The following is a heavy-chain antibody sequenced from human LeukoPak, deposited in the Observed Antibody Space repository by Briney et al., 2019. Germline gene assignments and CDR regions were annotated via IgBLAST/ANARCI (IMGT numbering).Heavy chain of an antibody. CDR2: INPSGGST. V-gene: IGHV1-46*01. CDR3: ARDNLPRYHYYYMDV. Sequence: GASVKVSCKASGYTFTSYYMHWVRQAPGQGLEWMGIINPSGGSTSYAQKFQGRVTMTRDTSTSTVYMELSSLRSEDTAVYYCARDNLPRYHYYYMDVWGKGTTVTISS. D-gene: IGHD3-9*01. J-gene: IGHJ6*03. CDR1: GYTFTSYY.